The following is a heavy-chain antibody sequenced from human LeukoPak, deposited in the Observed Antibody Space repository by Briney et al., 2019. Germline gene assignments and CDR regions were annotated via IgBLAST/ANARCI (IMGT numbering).Heavy chain of an antibody. J-gene: IGHJ3*02. CDR2: ISSSSNYI. V-gene: IGHV3-21*01. D-gene: IGHD6-13*01. CDR1: GFTFNSYT. CDR3: ASLELGGYRDAFDI. Sequence: TGGSLRLSCAASGFTFNSYTMSWVRQAPGKGLEWVSSISSSSNYIYYADSVKGRFTISRDNAKNSLYLQMNSLRAEDTAVYYCASLELGGYRDAFDIWGQGTMVTVSS.